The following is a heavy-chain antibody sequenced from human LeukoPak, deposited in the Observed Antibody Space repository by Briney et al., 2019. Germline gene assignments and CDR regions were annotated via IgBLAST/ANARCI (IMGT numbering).Heavy chain of an antibody. CDR1: GFTFSSYS. CDR3: ARVLDYYGSGSYYRPWDYYYGMDV. Sequence: PGGSLRLSCAASGFTFSSYSMNWVRQAPGKGLEWVSSISSSSSYIYYADSVKGRFTISRVNAKNSLYLQMNSLRAEDTAVYYCARVLDYYGSGSYYRPWDYYYGMDVWGQGTTVTVSS. CDR2: ISSSSSYI. V-gene: IGHV3-21*01. D-gene: IGHD3-10*01. J-gene: IGHJ6*02.